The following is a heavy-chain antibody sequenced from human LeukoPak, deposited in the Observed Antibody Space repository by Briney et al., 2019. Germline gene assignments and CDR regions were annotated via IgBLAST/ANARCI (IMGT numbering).Heavy chain of an antibody. CDR3: ARLAYGSGSPFDY. CDR1: GGSISSGDYY. D-gene: IGHD3-10*01. V-gene: IGHV4-39*01. J-gene: IGHJ4*02. CDR2: IHYGGST. Sequence: PSETLSLTCTVSGGSISSGDYYWGWIRQPPGKGLEWIGSIHYGGSTYYNPSLKSQVTISVDTSKNQFSLKLSSVTAADTAVYYCARLAYGSGSPFDYWGQGTLVTVSS.